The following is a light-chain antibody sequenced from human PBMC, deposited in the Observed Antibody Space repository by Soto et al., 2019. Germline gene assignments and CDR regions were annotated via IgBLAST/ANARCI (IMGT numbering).Light chain of an antibody. J-gene: IGKJ3*01. CDR1: QDIHTW. CDR3: QQANSFPFA. Sequence: DIQMTQSPSSVSASVGDRVTITCRASQDIHTWLAWYQQKPGKAPNLLIYGASTLQSGVPSRFSASGSGRYFTLTISSLQPEDFATYYSQQANSFPFAFGPGTKVDFK. CDR2: GAS. V-gene: IGKV1-12*02.